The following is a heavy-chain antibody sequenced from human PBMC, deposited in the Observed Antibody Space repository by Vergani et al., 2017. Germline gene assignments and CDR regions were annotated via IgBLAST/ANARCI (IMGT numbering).Heavy chain of an antibody. CDR2: VSASSAAP. V-gene: IGHV3-23*01. Sequence: EVQLLESGGGLVQPGGSLRLSCEASGFSFPGYAMSWVRQAPGNGLEWVSSVSASSAAPNYANSSKGRFIIPRNNSKNKLHLQMNSIRANDTAVSYCTRGSRGYTGYFFDYWGQGTLATVSS. CDR1: GFSFPGYA. J-gene: IGHJ4*02. CDR3: TRGSRGYTGYFFDY. D-gene: IGHD5-12*01.